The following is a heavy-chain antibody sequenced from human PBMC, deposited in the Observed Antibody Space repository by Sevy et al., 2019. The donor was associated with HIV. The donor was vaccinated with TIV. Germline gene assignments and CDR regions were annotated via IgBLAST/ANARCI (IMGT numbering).Heavy chain of an antibody. CDR2: ISSSSSTI. CDR1: GFTFSSYS. D-gene: IGHD3-3*01. CDR3: ARDLVFDFWSGYYLYYYGMDV. V-gene: IGHV3-48*02. J-gene: IGHJ6*02. Sequence: RGSLRLSCAASGFTFSSYSMNWVRQAPGKGLEWVSYISSSSSTIYYADSVKGRFTISRDNAKNSLYLQMNSLRDEDTAVYYCARDLVFDFWSGYYLYYYGMDVWGQGTTVTVSS.